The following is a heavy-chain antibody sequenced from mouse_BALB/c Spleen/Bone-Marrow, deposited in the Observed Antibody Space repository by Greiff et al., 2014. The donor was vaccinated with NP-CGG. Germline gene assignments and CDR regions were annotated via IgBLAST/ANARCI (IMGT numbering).Heavy chain of an antibody. V-gene: IGHV14-3*02. CDR1: GFNIKDTY. CDR2: IDPANGNT. Sequence: VQLQQSGAELVKPGASVKLSCTASGFNIKDTYMHWVKQRPEQGLEWIGRIDPANGNTKYDPKFQGKATITADTSSNTAYLQLSSLTSEDAAVYYCARYDYGWYFYVWGAGTTVTVSS. D-gene: IGHD1-1*01. J-gene: IGHJ1*01. CDR3: ARYDYGWYFYV.